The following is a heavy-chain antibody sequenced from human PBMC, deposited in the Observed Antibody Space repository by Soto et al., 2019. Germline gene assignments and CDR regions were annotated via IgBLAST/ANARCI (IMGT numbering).Heavy chain of an antibody. CDR2: VFSSVSA. CDR3: ARDGMTTGDT. V-gene: IGHV4-4*07. J-gene: IGHJ4*02. Sequence: SETLSLTCIVSGVSVRSYTWSWVRQPANKGLELIGRVFSSVSATYNPSLRSRVSISMDTPENRISLKLDSVTAADAGVYFCARDGMTTGDTWGPGTLVTVSS. CDR1: GVSVRSYT. D-gene: IGHD2-21*02.